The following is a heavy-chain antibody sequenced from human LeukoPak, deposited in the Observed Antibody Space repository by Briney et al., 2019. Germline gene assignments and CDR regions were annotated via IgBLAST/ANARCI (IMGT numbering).Heavy chain of an antibody. J-gene: IGHJ4*02. Sequence: PGGSLRPSCAPSGFRFSDYWMTLVRQAPGKGLECVANIKTEGSAKYSPDYMMGRFTVSRDNAKDSFYLQMNSMIVEDTAIYYCTEDLSDDSSGWGQGSLVTVSS. CDR1: GFRFSDYW. CDR3: TEDLSDDSSG. CDR2: IKTEGSAK. V-gene: IGHV3-7*01. D-gene: IGHD3-22*01.